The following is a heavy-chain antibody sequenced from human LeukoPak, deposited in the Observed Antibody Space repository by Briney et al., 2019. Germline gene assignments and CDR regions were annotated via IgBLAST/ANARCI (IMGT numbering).Heavy chain of an antibody. Sequence: SETLSLTCAVSGGSISNYYWSWIRQSPEKGLEWIGYIYYSGNTNYNPSLKSRVTISVDTSKNQFSLNLTSVTAADTAVYYCARGGTRDNWVYYIDYWGQGTLVTVSS. J-gene: IGHJ4*02. CDR2: IYYSGNT. CDR1: GGSISNYY. D-gene: IGHD1-1*01. CDR3: ARGGTRDNWVYYIDY. V-gene: IGHV4-59*01.